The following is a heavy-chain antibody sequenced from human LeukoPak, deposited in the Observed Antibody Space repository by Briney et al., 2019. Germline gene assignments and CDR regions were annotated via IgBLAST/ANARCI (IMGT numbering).Heavy chain of an antibody. V-gene: IGHV3-7*01. CDR2: TKQDESEK. CDR3: ARDFVATRAMWYYYHYYINV. D-gene: IGHD5-12*01. J-gene: IGHJ6*03. CDR1: GFAFSSYW. Sequence: GGSLRLSCAASGFAFSSYWMSWVRQAPGKGLEWVANTKQDESEKYYVDFVKGRFTISRDNAQNSLYLQMNSLRAEDTAVYYCARDFVATRAMWYYYHYYINVWGKGTTVTVSS.